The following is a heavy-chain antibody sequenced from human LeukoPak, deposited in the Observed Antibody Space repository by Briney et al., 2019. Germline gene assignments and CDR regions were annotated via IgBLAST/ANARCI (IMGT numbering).Heavy chain of an antibody. V-gene: IGHV3-15*01. Sequence: PGGSLRLSCAASGFTFSNAWMSWVPQAPGKGLEWVGRIKSKTDGGTTDYAAPVKGRFTISRDDSKNTLYLQMNSLKTEDTAVYYCTTDPDYVWGSYRSTVLEFDYWGQGTLVTVSS. J-gene: IGHJ4*02. CDR1: GFTFSNAW. D-gene: IGHD3-16*02. CDR3: TTDPDYVWGSYRSTVLEFDY. CDR2: IKSKTDGGTT.